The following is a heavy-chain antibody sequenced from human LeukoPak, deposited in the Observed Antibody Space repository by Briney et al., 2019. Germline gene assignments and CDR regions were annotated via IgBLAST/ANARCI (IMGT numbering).Heavy chain of an antibody. J-gene: IGHJ4*02. CDR1: GFTFSNAW. CDR2: IKSKTDGGTT. CDR3: TTDGPDGFMVRGVIEDY. D-gene: IGHD3-10*01. V-gene: IGHV3-15*01. Sequence: PGGSLRLSCAASGFTFSNAWMSWVRQAPGTGLEWVGRIKSKTDGGTTDYAAPVKGRFTISRDDSKNTLYLQMNSLKTEDTAVYYCTTDGPDGFMVRGVIEDYWGQGTLVTVSS.